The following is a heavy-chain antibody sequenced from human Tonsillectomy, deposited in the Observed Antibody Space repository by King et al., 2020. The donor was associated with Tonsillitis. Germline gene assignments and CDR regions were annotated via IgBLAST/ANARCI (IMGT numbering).Heavy chain of an antibody. CDR3: ARARFGYYMDV. D-gene: IGHD3-10*01. Sequence: QLQESGPGLVKPSETLSLTCTVSGGSISSYYWSWIRQPPGKGLEWIGYISYIGCTNYNPSLKSRVTISVDTSKNPFSLKLSSVTAADTAVYYCARARFGYYMDVWGKGTTVTVAS. CDR2: ISYIGCT. J-gene: IGHJ6*03. V-gene: IGHV4-59*01. CDR1: GGSISSYY.